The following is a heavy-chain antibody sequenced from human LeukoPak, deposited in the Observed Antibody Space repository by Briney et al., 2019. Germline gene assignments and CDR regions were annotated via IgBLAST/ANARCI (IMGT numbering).Heavy chain of an antibody. D-gene: IGHD4-17*01. V-gene: IGHV3-21*01. J-gene: IGHJ6*03. CDR3: ASTRTTVFYYMDV. CDR2: ISSSSSYI. Sequence: GGSLRLSCAASGFTFSSYSMNWVRQAPGKGLEWVSSISSSSSYIYYADSVKGRFTISRDNAKNSLYLQVNSLRAEDTAVYYCASTRTTVFYYMDVWGKGTTVTVSS. CDR1: GFTFSSYS.